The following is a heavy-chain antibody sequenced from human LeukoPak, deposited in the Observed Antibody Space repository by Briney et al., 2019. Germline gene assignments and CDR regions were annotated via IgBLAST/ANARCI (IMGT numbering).Heavy chain of an antibody. Sequence: GGSLRLSCAASGFTFSSYAMSWVRQAPGKGLEWVSAISGSGDSTYYADSVKGRFTISRDNSKNTLYLQMNSLRAEDTAVYYCAKDRVGQYSYGPGEYYFDYWGQGTLVTVSS. V-gene: IGHV3-23*01. J-gene: IGHJ4*02. D-gene: IGHD5-18*01. CDR2: ISGSGDST. CDR3: AKDRVGQYSYGPGEYYFDY. CDR1: GFTFSSYA.